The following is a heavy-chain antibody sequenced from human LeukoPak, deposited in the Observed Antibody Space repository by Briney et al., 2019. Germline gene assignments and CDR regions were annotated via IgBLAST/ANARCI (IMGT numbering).Heavy chain of an antibody. V-gene: IGHV3-21*01. CDR3: ARGGYYYDSSGSYWSGY. D-gene: IGHD3-22*01. Sequence: GGSLRLSCAASGFTFSSYSMNWVRQAPGKGLEWVSSISSSSSYIYYADSVKGRFTISRDNAKNSLYLQMNSLRAEDTAVYYCARGGYYYDSSGSYWSGYWGQGTLVTVSS. CDR1: GFTFSSYS. J-gene: IGHJ4*02. CDR2: ISSSSSYI.